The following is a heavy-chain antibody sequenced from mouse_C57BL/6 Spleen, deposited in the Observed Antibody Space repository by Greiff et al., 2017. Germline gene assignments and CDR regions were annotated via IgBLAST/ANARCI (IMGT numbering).Heavy chain of an antibody. Sequence: VQLQQPGAELVKPGASVKMSCKASGYTFTSYWITWVKQRPGQGLEWIGDIYPGSGSTNYNEQFKSKATLTVDTSSSTAYMQLSSLTSEDSAVYYCARPVPLGTVVGGDYWGQGTTLTVSS. J-gene: IGHJ2*01. CDR1: GYTFTSYW. D-gene: IGHD1-1*01. CDR3: ARPVPLGTVVGGDY. CDR2: IYPGSGST. V-gene: IGHV1-55*01.